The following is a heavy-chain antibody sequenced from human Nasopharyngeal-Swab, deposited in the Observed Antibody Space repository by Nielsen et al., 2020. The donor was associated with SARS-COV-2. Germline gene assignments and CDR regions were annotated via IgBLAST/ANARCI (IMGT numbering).Heavy chain of an antibody. Sequence: SVKVSCKASGGTFSSYAISWVRQAPGQGLDWMGGIIPIFGTANSAQKFQGRVTITADESTSTAYMELSSLRSEDTAVYYCARGGRNWNDYYYYGMDVWGQGTTVTVSS. CDR1: GGTFSSYA. J-gene: IGHJ6*02. CDR3: ARGGRNWNDYYYYGMDV. V-gene: IGHV1-69*13. D-gene: IGHD1-1*01. CDR2: IIPIFGTA.